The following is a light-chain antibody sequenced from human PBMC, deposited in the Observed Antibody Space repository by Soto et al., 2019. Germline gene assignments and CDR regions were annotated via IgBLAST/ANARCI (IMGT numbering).Light chain of an antibody. Sequence: DIQMTQSPSTLSASVGDRVTITCRASQSISSWLAWYQQKPGKAPKLLIFLASSLESGVASRFSGSGSGTEFTLTSSRLQPDDFATYYCQQYHSHSLTFGGGTKVQIK. CDR3: QQYHSHSLT. CDR1: QSISSW. J-gene: IGKJ4*01. V-gene: IGKV1-5*03. CDR2: LAS.